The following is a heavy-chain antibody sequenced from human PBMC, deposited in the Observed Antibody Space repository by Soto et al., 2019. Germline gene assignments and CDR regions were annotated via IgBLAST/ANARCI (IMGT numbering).Heavy chain of an antibody. J-gene: IGHJ4*02. V-gene: IGHV1-3*01. D-gene: IGHD1-26*01. Sequence: ASVKVCCKASGYTFISYPIHWVRQAPGQSLECMGWINPANGDTRYSQKFQGRVTITRDTSATTAYMDLNSLIPDDTAIYYCAKSGSLDSWGQGTPVTVSS. CDR1: GYTFISYP. CDR2: INPANGDT. CDR3: AKSGSLDS.